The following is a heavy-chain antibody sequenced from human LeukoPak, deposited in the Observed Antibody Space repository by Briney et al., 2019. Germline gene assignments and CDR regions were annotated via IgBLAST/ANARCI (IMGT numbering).Heavy chain of an antibody. D-gene: IGHD1-1*01. V-gene: IGHV3-23*01. CDR3: AKFEGALTHNYCFDY. Sequence: PGGSLGLPCIASGFPFGDFAMGWVRQAPGKGLEWVWGLYGGGHGRVYTDSVRGRFTFSRDNSENTLYLQMNSLRAEDTAIYYCAKFEGALTHNYCFDYWGQGTLVTVSS. CDR1: GFPFGDFA. CDR2: LYGGGHGR. J-gene: IGHJ4*02.